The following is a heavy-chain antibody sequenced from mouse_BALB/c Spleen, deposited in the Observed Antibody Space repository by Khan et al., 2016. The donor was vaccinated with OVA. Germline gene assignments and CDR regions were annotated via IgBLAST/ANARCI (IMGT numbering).Heavy chain of an antibody. Sequence: QVQLKESGPGLVAPSQSLSITCTVSGISLTSYGVHWVRQPPGKGLEWLGVIWAGGSTNYNSALMSRLSINKDNSKSQVFLKMNSLQTDDTAMYYCARAYGSSYWYFDVWGAGTTVTVSS. D-gene: IGHD1-1*01. J-gene: IGHJ1*01. CDR3: ARAYGSSYWYFDV. V-gene: IGHV2-9*02. CDR2: IWAGGST. CDR1: GISLTSYG.